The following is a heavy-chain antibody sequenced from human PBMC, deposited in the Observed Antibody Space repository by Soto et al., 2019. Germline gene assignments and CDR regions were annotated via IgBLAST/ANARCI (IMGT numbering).Heavy chain of an antibody. D-gene: IGHD5-12*01. CDR1: GGTFSSYA. CDR2: IIPIFGTA. CDR3: ARAPTGYDFEIGPAGVPTYFDS. V-gene: IGHV1-69*13. Sequence: SVKVSCKASGGTFSSYAISWVRQAPGQGLEWMGGIIPIFGTANYAQELQGRVTITADESTSTAYMELSSLRSEDTAVYYCARAPTGYDFEIGPAGVPTYFDSWGQGTLVTVSS. J-gene: IGHJ4*02.